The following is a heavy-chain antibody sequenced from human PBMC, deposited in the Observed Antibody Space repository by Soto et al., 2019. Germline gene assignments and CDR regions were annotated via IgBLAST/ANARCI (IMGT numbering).Heavy chain of an antibody. D-gene: IGHD1-1*01. J-gene: IGHJ4*02. CDR2: IKSKADGGAR. CDR1: GFMFSSAW. V-gene: IGHV3-15*01. Sequence: EVQMVQSGGDLVKPGGSLRLSCVTSGFMFSSAWMSWVRQAPGKGLEWVARIKSKADGGARDYAAPVKGRFTISRDDSKNTVYLQINSLRAEDTAVYYCVEGWNDFWGQGTLVTVSS. CDR3: VEGWNDF.